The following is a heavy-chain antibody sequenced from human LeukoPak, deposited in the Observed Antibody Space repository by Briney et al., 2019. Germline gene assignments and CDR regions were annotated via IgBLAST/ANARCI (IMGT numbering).Heavy chain of an antibody. Sequence: ASVKVSCKASGGTFSSYAISWVQQAPGQGLEWMGRIIPILGIANYAQKFQGRVTITADKSTSTAYMELSSLRSEDTAVYYCARGRWLQFTGRFDYWGQGTLVTVSS. V-gene: IGHV1-69*04. D-gene: IGHD5-24*01. CDR3: ARGRWLQFTGRFDY. J-gene: IGHJ4*02. CDR2: IIPILGIA. CDR1: GGTFSSYA.